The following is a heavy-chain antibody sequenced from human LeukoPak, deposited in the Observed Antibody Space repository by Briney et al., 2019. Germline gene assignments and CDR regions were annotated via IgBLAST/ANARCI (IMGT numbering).Heavy chain of an antibody. CDR2: ISSSSSYI. V-gene: IGHV3-21*01. Sequence: GGSLRLSCAASGFTFSSYSMNWVRQAPGKGLEWVSSISSSSSYIYYADSVKGRFTISRDNAKNSLYLRMNSLRAEDTAVYYCARDRGNDILTYPIDYWGQGTLVTVSS. D-gene: IGHD3-9*01. CDR1: GFTFSSYS. J-gene: IGHJ4*02. CDR3: ARDRGNDILTYPIDY.